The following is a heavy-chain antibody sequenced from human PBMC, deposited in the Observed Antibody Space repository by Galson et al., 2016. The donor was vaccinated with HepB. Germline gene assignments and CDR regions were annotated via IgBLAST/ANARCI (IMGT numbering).Heavy chain of an antibody. J-gene: IGHJ4*02. CDR3: AKSGPYGNHYFDY. D-gene: IGHD4-11*01. CDR2: IYYSGTT. Sequence: QTLSLTCTVSGGSLSSGGYYWSWIRQHPGKGLEWIGFIYYSGTTYYTPSLKSRVTISVDTSENQFSLKLSSVTAADTAVYYCAKSGPYGNHYFDYWGQGTLVTVSS. V-gene: IGHV4-31*03. CDR1: GGSLSSGGYY.